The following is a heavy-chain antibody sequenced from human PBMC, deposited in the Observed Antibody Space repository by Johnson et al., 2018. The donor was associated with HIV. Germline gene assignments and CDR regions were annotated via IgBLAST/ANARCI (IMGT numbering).Heavy chain of an antibody. CDR3: AREGIVGATDDAFDI. CDR2: INSDGSST. CDR1: GFTFSSHW. D-gene: IGHD1-26*01. J-gene: IGHJ3*02. V-gene: IGHV3-74*01. Sequence: VQLVESGGGLVQPGGSLRLSCAASGFTFSSHWMHWVRQAPGKVLVWVSRINSDGSSTSYADSVKGRFTISRDNAKNSLYLQMNSLRAEDTAVYYCAREGIVGATDDAFDIWGQGTMVTVSS.